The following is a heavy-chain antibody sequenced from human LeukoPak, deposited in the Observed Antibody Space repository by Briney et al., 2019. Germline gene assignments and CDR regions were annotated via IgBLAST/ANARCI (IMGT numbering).Heavy chain of an antibody. Sequence: GGSLTLSCAASGFIVSNHYMSWVRQAPGKGLEWVSITYSGGSTWYADSMEGRFTVSRDNSKNTLYLQMKGLRAEDTAVYYCARGSSWPMFDIWGQGTMVTVSS. J-gene: IGHJ3*02. V-gene: IGHV3-66*02. D-gene: IGHD6-13*01. CDR3: ARGSSWPMFDI. CDR2: TYSGGST. CDR1: GFIVSNHY.